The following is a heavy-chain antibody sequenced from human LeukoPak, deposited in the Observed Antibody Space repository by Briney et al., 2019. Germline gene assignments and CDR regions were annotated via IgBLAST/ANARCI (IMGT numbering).Heavy chain of an antibody. J-gene: IGHJ4*02. Sequence: SETLSLTCTVSGDSLSSSYWSWIRQSAGKGLEWIGRIYLSGHTNYNPSLKSRVTMSIDPSKNQFSLKLSSVTAADTAVYYCARGRYSYGPNPIFDYWGQGTLVTVSS. CDR1: GDSLSSSY. V-gene: IGHV4-4*07. CDR2: IYLSGHT. D-gene: IGHD5-18*01. CDR3: ARGRYSYGPNPIFDY.